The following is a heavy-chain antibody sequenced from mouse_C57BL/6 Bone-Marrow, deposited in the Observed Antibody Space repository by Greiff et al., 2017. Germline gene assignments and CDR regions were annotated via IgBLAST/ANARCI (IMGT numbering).Heavy chain of an antibody. CDR2: IYSGDGDT. D-gene: IGHD1-1*01. CDR1: GYAFSSSW. J-gene: IGHJ2*01. CDR3: ARYYYGRHY. V-gene: IGHV1-82*01. Sequence: VQLQQSGPELVKPGASVKISCKASGYAFSSSWMNWVKQRPGKGLEWIGRIYSGDGDTNYNGKFKGKATLTADKSSSTAYIQHSSLTSEDSAVYFCARYYYGRHYWGQGTTLTVSS.